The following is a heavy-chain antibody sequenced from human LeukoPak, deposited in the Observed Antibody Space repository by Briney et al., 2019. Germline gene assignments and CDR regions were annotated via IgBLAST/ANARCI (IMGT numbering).Heavy chain of an antibody. CDR3: AKVFYDSSGQPRGLFDY. Sequence: GGSLRLSCAASGFTFSSYAMSWVRQAPGKGLEWVSAISGSGGSTYYADSVKGRFTISRDNSKNTLYLQMSSLRAEDTAVYYCAKVFYDSSGQPRGLFDYWGQGTLVTVSS. D-gene: IGHD3-22*01. J-gene: IGHJ4*02. V-gene: IGHV3-23*01. CDR2: ISGSGGST. CDR1: GFTFSSYA.